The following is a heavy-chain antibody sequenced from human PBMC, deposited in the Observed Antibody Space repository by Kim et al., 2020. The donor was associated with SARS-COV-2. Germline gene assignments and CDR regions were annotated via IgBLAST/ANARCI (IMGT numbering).Heavy chain of an antibody. CDR1: GFTFSSYG. CDR3: AKTRGDFDWLFDLDY. V-gene: IGHV3-30*18. J-gene: IGHJ4*02. CDR2: ISYDGSNK. D-gene: IGHD3-9*01. Sequence: GGSLRLSCAASGFTFSSYGMHWVRQAPGKGLEWVAVISYDGSNKYYADSVKGRFTISRDNSKNTLYLQMNSLRAEDTAVYYCAKTRGDFDWLFDLDYWGQGTLVTVSS.